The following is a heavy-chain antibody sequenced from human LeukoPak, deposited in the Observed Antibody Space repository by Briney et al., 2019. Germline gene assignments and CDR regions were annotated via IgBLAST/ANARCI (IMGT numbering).Heavy chain of an antibody. CDR3: AGVLRYFDWLFPAHAFDI. V-gene: IGHV3-21*01. D-gene: IGHD3-9*01. Sequence: GGSLRLSCAASGFTFSSYSMNWVRQAPGKGLEWVSSISSSSSYIYYADSVKGRFTISRDNAKNSLYLQMNSLRAEDKAVYYCAGVLRYFDWLFPAHAFDIWGQGTMVTVSS. J-gene: IGHJ3*02. CDR1: GFTFSSYS. CDR2: ISSSSSYI.